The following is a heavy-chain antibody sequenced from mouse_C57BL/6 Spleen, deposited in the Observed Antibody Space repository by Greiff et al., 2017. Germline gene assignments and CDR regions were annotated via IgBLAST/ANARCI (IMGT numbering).Heavy chain of an antibody. CDR1: GFSLTSYG. Sequence: VKLMESGPGLVQPSQSLSITCTVSGFSLTSYGVHWVRQSPGKGLEWLGVIWRGGSTDYNAAFMSRLSITKDNSKSQVFFKMNSLQADDTAIYYCAKIGGDYAWFAYWGQGTLGTLSA. CDR2: IWRGGST. J-gene: IGHJ3*01. D-gene: IGHD2-4*01. CDR3: AKIGGDYAWFAY. V-gene: IGHV2-5*01.